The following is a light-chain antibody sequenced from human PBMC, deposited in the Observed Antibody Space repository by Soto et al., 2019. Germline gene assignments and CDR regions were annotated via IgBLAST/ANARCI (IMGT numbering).Light chain of an antibody. V-gene: IGKV3-15*01. J-gene: IGKJ2*03. CDR1: QSVGPN. CDR3: RHYANWPPYS. CDR2: WAS. Sequence: TQSPATLSVSLGEEVTLSCRASQSVGPNLAWYQHRPGQAPRLLIHWASTRASGVPSRFRGSGHGTDVTLTISDLQSEDVGIYYCRHYANWPPYSFGQGTKLELK.